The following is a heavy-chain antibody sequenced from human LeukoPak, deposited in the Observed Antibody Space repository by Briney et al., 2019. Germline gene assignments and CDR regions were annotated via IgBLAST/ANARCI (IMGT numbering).Heavy chain of an antibody. J-gene: IGHJ4*02. D-gene: IGHD1-26*01. CDR1: GGSLSSYY. V-gene: IGHV4-59*08. CDR2: IYHSGST. Sequence: PSETLSLTCTVSGGSLSSYYWSWIRQPPGKGLEWIGYIYHSGSTKYNPSLKSRVTISIDTSKNQFSLKLSSVTAADTAAYYCARQGGSPSNLDYWGQGTLVTVSS. CDR3: ARQGGSPSNLDY.